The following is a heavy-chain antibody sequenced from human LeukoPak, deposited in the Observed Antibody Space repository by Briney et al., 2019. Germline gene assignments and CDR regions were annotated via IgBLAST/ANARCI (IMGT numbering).Heavy chain of an antibody. V-gene: IGHV1-18*01. CDR3: AREASGYPAGRRYFAY. D-gene: IGHD5-12*01. Sequence: ASVKVSCKASGYTFTSYGISWVRQAPGQGLEWIGWISAYNGNTNYAQKLQGRVTMTTDTSTSTAYMELRSLRSDDTAVYYCAREASGYPAGRRYFAYWGQGTLVTVSS. CDR1: GYTFTSYG. CDR2: ISAYNGNT. J-gene: IGHJ4*02.